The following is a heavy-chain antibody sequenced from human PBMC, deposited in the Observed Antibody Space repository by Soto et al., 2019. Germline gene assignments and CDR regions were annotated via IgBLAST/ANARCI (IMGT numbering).Heavy chain of an antibody. CDR3: ATDRVSSWSLPNYYYYGMDV. Sequence: GGSLRLSCAASGFTFSSYGMHWVRQAPGKGLESVAVISYDGSNKYYADAVKGRFTISRDNSKNTLYLQMNSLRAEDTAVYYCATDRVSSWSLPNYYYYGMDVWGQGTTVTVSS. CDR2: ISYDGSNK. D-gene: IGHD6-13*01. J-gene: IGHJ6*02. CDR1: GFTFSSYG. V-gene: IGHV3-30*03.